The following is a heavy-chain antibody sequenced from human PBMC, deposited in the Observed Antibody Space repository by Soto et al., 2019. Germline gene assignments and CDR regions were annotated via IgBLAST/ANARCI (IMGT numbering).Heavy chain of an antibody. CDR1: GFSLSTSGVG. Sequence: QITLKESGPTLVKPTQTLTLTCTFSGFSLSTSGVGVVWIRQPPGKALEWLALIYWDDDKRYSPSLKSRLTNPKDTSKNQVVLTMTNMDPVDTAQYYCAHSNWNDPYYYYYMDVGGKGTTVTVSS. J-gene: IGHJ6*03. V-gene: IGHV2-5*02. D-gene: IGHD1-1*01. CDR2: IYWDDDK. CDR3: AHSNWNDPYYYYYMDV.